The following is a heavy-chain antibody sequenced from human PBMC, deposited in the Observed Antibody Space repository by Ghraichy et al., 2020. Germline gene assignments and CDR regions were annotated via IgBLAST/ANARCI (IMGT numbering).Heavy chain of an antibody. CDR2: ISFNSHSI. J-gene: IGHJ3*02. Sequence: LSLTCAASGFSFSSYSMNWVRQAPGKGLEWVSIISFNSHSIYYASSLAGRFTISRDNAKNSLYLQMNSLRAEDTALYYCARSGPDGATTRSFDIWGQGTLVTVSS. CDR1: GFSFSSYS. V-gene: IGHV3-21*01. CDR3: ARSGPDGATTRSFDI. D-gene: IGHD2-15*01.